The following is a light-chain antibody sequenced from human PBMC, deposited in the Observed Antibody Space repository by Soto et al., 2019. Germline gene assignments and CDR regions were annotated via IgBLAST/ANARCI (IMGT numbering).Light chain of an antibody. CDR3: QQYNNWPLT. CDR2: GAS. Sequence: EIVLTQSPATLSLSPGERATLSCRASQSVSSYLAWYQQKPGQAPRLLIDGASTRATGIPAWFSGSGSGTEFTLTISSLQSEDFAVYYCQQYNNWPLTFGGGTKVDI. CDR1: QSVSSY. J-gene: IGKJ4*01. V-gene: IGKV3-15*01.